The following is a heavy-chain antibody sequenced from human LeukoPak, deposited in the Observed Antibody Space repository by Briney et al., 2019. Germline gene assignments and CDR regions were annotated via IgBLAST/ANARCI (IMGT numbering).Heavy chain of an antibody. J-gene: IGHJ6*02. V-gene: IGHV1-2*02. CDR2: INPNSGGT. CDR3: ARDEVVVVPAAMGGYYYYGMDV. CDR1: GYTFTGYY. D-gene: IGHD2-2*01. Sequence: ASVKVSCKASGYTFTGYYMHWVRQAPGQGLEWMGWINPNSGGTNYAQKFQGRVTMTRDTSISTAYMELSRLRPDDTAVYYCARDEVVVVPAAMGGYYYYGMDVWGQGTTVTVSS.